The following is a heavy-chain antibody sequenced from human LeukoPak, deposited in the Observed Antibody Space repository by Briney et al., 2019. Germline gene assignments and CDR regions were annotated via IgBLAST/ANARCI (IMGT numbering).Heavy chain of an antibody. J-gene: IGHJ3*02. Sequence: GGSLRLSCAASGFTFSGSALHWVRQAPGKGLEWVSAISGSGGSTYYADSVKGRFTISRDNSKNTLYLQMNSLRAEDTAVYYCAKAWVTYYDGFGAFDIWGQGTMVTVSS. CDR1: GFTFSGSA. CDR2: ISGSGGST. D-gene: IGHD3-22*01. V-gene: IGHV3-23*01. CDR3: AKAWVTYYDGFGAFDI.